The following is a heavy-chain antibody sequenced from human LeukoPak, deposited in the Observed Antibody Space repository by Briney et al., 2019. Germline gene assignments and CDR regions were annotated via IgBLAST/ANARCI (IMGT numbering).Heavy chain of an antibody. CDR1: GGSFSGYY. CDR3: ARGKNWFDP. V-gene: IGHV4-34*01. Sequence: PSETLSLTCAFYGGSFSGYYWSWIRQPPGKGLEWIGEINHSGSTNYNPSLKSRVTISVDTSKHQFSLKLSSVTAADTAVYYCARGKNWFDPWGQGTLVTVSS. CDR2: INHSGST. J-gene: IGHJ5*02.